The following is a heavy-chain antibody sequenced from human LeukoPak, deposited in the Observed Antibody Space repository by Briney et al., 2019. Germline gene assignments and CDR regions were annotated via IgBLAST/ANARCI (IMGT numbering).Heavy chain of an antibody. Sequence: PSETLSLTCTVSGDSINSRNYYWGWIRQPPGKGLERLGSIFYVGSTYYNPSLKSRVTISVDTSKNQFSLKLSSVTAADTAVYYCARHHGKRQGGAFDIWGQGTMVTVSA. CDR3: ARHHGKRQGGAFDI. J-gene: IGHJ3*02. V-gene: IGHV4-39*01. CDR2: IFYVGST. CDR1: GDSINSRNYY. D-gene: IGHD3-16*01.